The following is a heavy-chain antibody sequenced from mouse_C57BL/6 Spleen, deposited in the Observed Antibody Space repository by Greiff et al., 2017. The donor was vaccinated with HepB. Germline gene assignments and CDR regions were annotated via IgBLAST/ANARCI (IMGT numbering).Heavy chain of an antibody. CDR1: GFTFSDYG. CDR3: ARGAYYGSRGDY. D-gene: IGHD1-1*01. V-gene: IGHV5-17*01. Sequence: DVKLVESGGGLVKPGGSLKLSCAASGFTFSDYGMHWVRQAPEKGLEWVAYISSGSSTIYYADTVKGRFTISRDNAKNTLFLQMTSLRSEDTAMYYCARGAYYGSRGDYWGQGTTLTVSS. CDR2: ISSGSSTI. J-gene: IGHJ2*01.